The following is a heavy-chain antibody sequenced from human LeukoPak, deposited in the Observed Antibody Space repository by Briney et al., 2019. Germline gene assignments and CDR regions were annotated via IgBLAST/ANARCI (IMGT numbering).Heavy chain of an antibody. V-gene: IGHV4-34*01. Sequence: ETLSLTWAVYGGSFSGYYWSWLRQPPGKGLEWIGYIYHSGSTYYNQSLKSRVTISVDRSKNQFSLKLSSVTAADTAVYYCAGTQRYCSSTSCLNWFDPWGQGTLVTVSS. CDR1: GGSFSGYY. CDR3: AGTQRYCSSTSCLNWFDP. D-gene: IGHD2-2*01. CDR2: IYHSGST. J-gene: IGHJ5*02.